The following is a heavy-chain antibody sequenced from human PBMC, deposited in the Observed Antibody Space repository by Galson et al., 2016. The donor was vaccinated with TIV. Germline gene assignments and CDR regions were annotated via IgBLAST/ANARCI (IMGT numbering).Heavy chain of an antibody. Sequence: SVKVSCKASGYTFTNYGINWVRQAPGQGLEWMGWISPYNGNTNSAQKFQDRVTMTTDTSTSTAYMELRSLRSDDTAMYYCATDLEGSESYIFFDDWGQGTLVTVSS. D-gene: IGHD3-10*01. CDR2: ISPYNGNT. V-gene: IGHV1-18*01. J-gene: IGHJ4*02. CDR3: ATDLEGSESYIFFDD. CDR1: GYTFTNYG.